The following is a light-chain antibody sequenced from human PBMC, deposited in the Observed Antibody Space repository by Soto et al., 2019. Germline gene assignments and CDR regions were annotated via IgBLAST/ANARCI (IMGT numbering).Light chain of an antibody. J-gene: IGKJ1*01. V-gene: IGKV1-39*01. Sequence: DIPMTQSPSSLSASVGDRITITCRASQSISRYLNWYQHKPGKAPKLLINAASSLERRVPSRFSGGGSGTDFTLNISSLQPDDFATYYCQQNYRATPWTFGQGTKVEVK. CDR1: QSISRY. CDR2: AAS. CDR3: QQNYRATPWT.